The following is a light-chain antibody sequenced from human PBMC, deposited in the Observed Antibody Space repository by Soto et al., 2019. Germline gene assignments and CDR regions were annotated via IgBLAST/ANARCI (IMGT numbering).Light chain of an antibody. V-gene: IGLV1-44*01. CDR1: SSNIGTNA. J-gene: IGLJ1*01. CDR3: AACDDSLNGYV. Sequence: QSVLTQPPSASGTPGQRVTISCSGGSSNIGTNAVNWYQQLPGTAPKLLIYNNNQRPSGVPDRFSGSKSGTSASLAISGLQSEDEADYYCAACDDSLNGYVFGTGTQLTVL. CDR2: NNN.